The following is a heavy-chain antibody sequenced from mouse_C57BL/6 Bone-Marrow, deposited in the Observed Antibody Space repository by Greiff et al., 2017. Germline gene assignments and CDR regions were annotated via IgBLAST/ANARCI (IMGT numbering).Heavy chain of an antibody. CDR3: TAWGFDY. Sequence: EVKVEESGGGLVQPGGSMKLSCVASGFTFSNYWMNWVRQSPEKGLEWVAQIRLKSDNYATHYAVSVKGRFTISRDDSKSSVYLQMNNLRAEDTGIYYCTAWGFDYWGQGTTLTVSS. V-gene: IGHV6-3*01. CDR2: IRLKSDNYAT. CDR1: GFTFSNYW. J-gene: IGHJ2*01.